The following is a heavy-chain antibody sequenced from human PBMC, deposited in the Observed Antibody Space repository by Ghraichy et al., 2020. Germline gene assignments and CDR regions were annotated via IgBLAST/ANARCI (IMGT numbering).Heavy chain of an antibody. CDR2: IYHSEST. Sequence: SETLSLTCTVSGGSVNGNIFYWGWIRQPPGKGLEWIGYIYHSESTKYNPSLKSRVTISADTSKNQFSLKLTSVTAADTALYYCASVRISARPAVDYWGQGTLVPVSS. J-gene: IGHJ4*02. D-gene: IGHD6-6*01. CDR1: GGSVNGNIFY. V-gene: IGHV4-61*01. CDR3: ASVRISARPAVDY.